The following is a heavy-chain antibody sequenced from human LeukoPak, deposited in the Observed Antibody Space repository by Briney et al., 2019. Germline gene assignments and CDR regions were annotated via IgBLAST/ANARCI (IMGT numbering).Heavy chain of an antibody. V-gene: IGHV1-18*01. CDR3: GRGRTVTTDY. Sequence: ASVKVSCKASGYTFTSYDISWVRQAPGQGLECMGWISAYNGNTNSAQKLQGRVTMTTDTSTNTAYMELRSLRSDDTAVYYCGRGRTVTTDYWGQGTLVTVSS. J-gene: IGHJ4*02. D-gene: IGHD4-17*01. CDR2: ISAYNGNT. CDR1: GYTFTSYD.